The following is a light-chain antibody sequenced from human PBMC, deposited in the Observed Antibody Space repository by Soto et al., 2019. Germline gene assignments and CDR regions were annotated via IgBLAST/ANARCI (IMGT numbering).Light chain of an antibody. CDR2: GAS. V-gene: IGKV3-15*01. CDR1: QSVSSN. Sequence: EIVMTQSAATLSVSPGERATLSCRASQSVSSNLAWYQQKPGQAPRLLIYGASTRATGIPARFSGSGSGTEFTLTISSLQSEDFAGYYCQQYNNWPGWTFGQGTKVEIK. J-gene: IGKJ1*01. CDR3: QQYNNWPGWT.